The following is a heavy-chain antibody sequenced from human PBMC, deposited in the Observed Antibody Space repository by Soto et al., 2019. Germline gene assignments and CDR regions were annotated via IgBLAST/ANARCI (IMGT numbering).Heavy chain of an antibody. J-gene: IGHJ1*01. Sequence: ASVKVSCKASGGTFSSYTITWVRQTAGQGLEWMGWMSPDSGNTDYAQKFQGRVTMTRSTSTSTAYMDPSNLSSEDTAVYYCAMGYSSRWYVDLQHWGQGTLVTVSS. CDR2: MSPDSGNT. CDR1: GGTFSSYT. CDR3: AMGYSSRWYVDLQH. V-gene: IGHV1-8*02. D-gene: IGHD2-2*01.